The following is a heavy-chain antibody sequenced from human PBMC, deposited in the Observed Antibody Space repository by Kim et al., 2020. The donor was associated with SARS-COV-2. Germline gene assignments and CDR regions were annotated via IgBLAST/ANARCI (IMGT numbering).Heavy chain of an antibody. CDR1: GGLISSYY. Sequence: SETLSPTCTVSGGLISSYYWSWIRQPAGKGLEWIGRIHTSETTNYNPSLKSRVTMSVDTSKKQFSLKLSSVTAADTAVYYCARVVGTTRFDYWGQGTLVTVSS. CDR2: IHTSETT. D-gene: IGHD1-26*01. J-gene: IGHJ4*02. V-gene: IGHV4-4*07. CDR3: ARVVGTTRFDY.